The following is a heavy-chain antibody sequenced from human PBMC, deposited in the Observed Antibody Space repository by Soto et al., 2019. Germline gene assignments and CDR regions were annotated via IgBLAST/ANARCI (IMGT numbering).Heavy chain of an antibody. V-gene: IGHV4-34*01. D-gene: IGHD3-10*01. CDR1: GGSFSGYY. J-gene: IGHJ6*02. CDR2: INHSGST. CDR3: ASDLWFGERYGMDV. Sequence: SETLSLTCAVYGGSFSGYYWSWIRQPPGKGLEWIGEINHSGSTNYNPSLKSRVTISVDTSKNQFSLKLSSVTVADTAVYYCASDLWFGERYGMDVWGQGTTVTVSS.